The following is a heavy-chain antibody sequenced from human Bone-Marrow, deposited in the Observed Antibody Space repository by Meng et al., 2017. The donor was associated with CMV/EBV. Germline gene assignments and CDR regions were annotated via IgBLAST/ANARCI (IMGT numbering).Heavy chain of an antibody. Sequence: SVGGSCSSGCHWGWYRQTPGRGLEWIGSIDCSGSTDSGPSLESRVTISVDTSKNQFSLKLSSVTAADTAVYYCARDEVVKEHWFDPWGQGTLVTVSS. CDR3: ARDEVVKEHWFDP. D-gene: IGHD1-26*01. CDR1: VGGSCSSGCH. V-gene: IGHV4-39*07. J-gene: IGHJ5*02. CDR2: IDCSGST.